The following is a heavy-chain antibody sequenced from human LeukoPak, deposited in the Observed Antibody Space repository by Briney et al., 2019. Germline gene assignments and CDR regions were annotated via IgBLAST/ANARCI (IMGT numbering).Heavy chain of an antibody. CDR2: MNPNSGNT. Sequence: GASVKVSCKASGYTFTSYDINWVRQATGQGLEWMGWMNPNSGNTGYAQKFQGRVTMTRNTSISTAYMELSSLRSEDTAVYYCARGVYNWNDPGYYYYMDVWGKGTTVTVSS. CDR1: GYTFTSYD. CDR3: ARGVYNWNDPGYYYYMDV. D-gene: IGHD1-20*01. V-gene: IGHV1-8*01. J-gene: IGHJ6*03.